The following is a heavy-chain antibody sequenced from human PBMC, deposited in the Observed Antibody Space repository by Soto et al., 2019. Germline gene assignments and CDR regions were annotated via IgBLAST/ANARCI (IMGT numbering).Heavy chain of an antibody. CDR3: ARDRVVVVPATGYFDY. D-gene: IGHD2-2*01. Sequence: GGSLRLSCAASGFTFSSYGMHWVRQAPGKGLEWVAVIWYDGSNKYYADSVKGRFTISRDNSKNTLYLQMNSLRAEDTAVYYCARDRVVVVPATGYFDYWGQGTLVTVSS. J-gene: IGHJ4*02. CDR1: GFTFSSYG. CDR2: IWYDGSNK. V-gene: IGHV3-33*01.